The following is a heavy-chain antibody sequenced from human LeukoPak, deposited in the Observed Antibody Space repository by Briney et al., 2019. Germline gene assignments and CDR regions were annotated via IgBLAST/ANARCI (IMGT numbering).Heavy chain of an antibody. CDR2: ISSSSDYI. V-gene: IGHV3-21*06. CDR3: ARDPYSGSYGDYYYYYMDV. D-gene: IGHD1-26*01. J-gene: IGHJ6*03. CDR1: GFTFRTYS. Sequence: GGSLRLSCAASGFTFRTYSMNCVRQAPGKGLEWVSSISSSSDYIYYADSVKGRFTSSRDNAKNSMYLQMNSLRPEDTAVYYCARDPYSGSYGDYYYYYMDVWGKGTTVTISS.